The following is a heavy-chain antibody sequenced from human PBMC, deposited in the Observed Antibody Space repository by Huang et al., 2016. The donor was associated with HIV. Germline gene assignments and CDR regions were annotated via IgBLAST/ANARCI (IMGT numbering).Heavy chain of an antibody. CDR2: ISYDKSNK. CDR3: AKGGRAAAVMDV. CDR1: GFTFSSYG. Sequence: VQLAWSLRLSCAAFGFTFSSYGMHWVRQAPGKGLVWVAVISYDKSNKYYADSVKGRLTISRDNSKNTLYLQINSLTTEDTAVYYCAKGGRAAAVMDVWGKGTTVTVSS. D-gene: IGHD6-13*01. V-gene: IGHV3-30*18. J-gene: IGHJ6*04.